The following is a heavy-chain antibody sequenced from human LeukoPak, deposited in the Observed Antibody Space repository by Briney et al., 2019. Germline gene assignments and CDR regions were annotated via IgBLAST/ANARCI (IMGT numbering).Heavy chain of an antibody. J-gene: IGHJ4*02. V-gene: IGHV4-59*01. CDR1: GGSISSFF. D-gene: IGHD3-10*01. Sequence: PSETLSLTCTVSGGSISSFFWSWIRQPPGEGLEWIGHIFYTGRTTYSPSLKSRVTISIDTSKNQFSLKMSSVTAADTAVYYCARVGDSGSSFDYWGQGIQVTVSS. CDR3: ARVGDSGSSFDY. CDR2: IFYTGRT.